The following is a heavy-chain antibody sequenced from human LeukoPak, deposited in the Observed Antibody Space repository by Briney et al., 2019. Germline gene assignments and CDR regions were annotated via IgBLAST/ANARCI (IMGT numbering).Heavy chain of an antibody. Sequence: GGSLRLSCAASGFTFSSYAMSWVRQAPGKGLEWVSSISSSSSYIYYADSVKGRFTISRDNAKNSLYLQMNSLRAEDTAVYYCARDRVGQGDCSSTSCYAYYYYYMDVWGKGTTVTVSS. J-gene: IGHJ6*03. CDR2: ISSSSSYI. CDR3: ARDRVGQGDCSSTSCYAYYYYYMDV. V-gene: IGHV3-21*01. CDR1: GFTFSSYA. D-gene: IGHD2-2*01.